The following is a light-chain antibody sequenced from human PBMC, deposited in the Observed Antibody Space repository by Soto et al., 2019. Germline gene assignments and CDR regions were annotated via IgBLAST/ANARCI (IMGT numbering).Light chain of an antibody. CDR3: QQTRSYPST. CDR2: DAS. J-gene: IGKJ4*01. CDR1: QSVSTR. V-gene: IGKV1-5*02. Sequence: DIQMTQSPSSLSASVGDRVTIICRASQSVSTRLAWYQQKPGKAPKVLIYDASSWAGGVPSRFTGSGSGTEFTLTINSLQPDDFATYYCQQTRSYPSTFGGGTKVDIK.